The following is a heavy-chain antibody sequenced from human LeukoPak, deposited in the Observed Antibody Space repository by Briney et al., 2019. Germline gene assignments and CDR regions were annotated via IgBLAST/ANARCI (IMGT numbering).Heavy chain of an antibody. V-gene: IGHV4-61*02. D-gene: IGHD6-6*01. CDR2: ISTTGSS. J-gene: IGHJ6*03. Sequence: PSETLSLTCTVSGGSISSSTNYWGWIRQSPGKGLEWIGRISTTGSSNYNPSLKSRITISVDTSKNQVSLKLRSVTAADTAVYYCARVRSAYVEFVDDGAEYTPDYCYYMDVWGKGTTVTVSS. CDR3: ARVRSAYVEFVDDGAEYTPDYCYYMDV. CDR1: GGSISSSTNY.